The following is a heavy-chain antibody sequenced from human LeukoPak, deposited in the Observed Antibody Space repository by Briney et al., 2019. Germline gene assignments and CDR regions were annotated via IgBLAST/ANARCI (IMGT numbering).Heavy chain of an antibody. CDR1: GGSISSSSYY. CDR2: IYYSGST. CDR3: ARDRYYYDSSGLDL. V-gene: IGHV4-39*02. Sequence: SETLSLTCTVSGGSISSSSYYWGWIRQPPGKGLEWIGSIYYSGSTYYNPSLKSRVTISVDTSKNQFSLKLSSVTAADTAVYYCARDRYYYDSSGLDLWGQGTLVTVSS. D-gene: IGHD3-22*01. J-gene: IGHJ5*02.